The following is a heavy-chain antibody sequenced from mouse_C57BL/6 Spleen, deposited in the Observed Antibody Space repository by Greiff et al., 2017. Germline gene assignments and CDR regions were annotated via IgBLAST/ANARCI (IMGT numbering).Heavy chain of an antibody. V-gene: IGHV1-81*01. D-gene: IGHD2-3*01. Sequence: VQVVESGAELARPGASVKLSCKASGYTFTSYGISWVKQRTGQGLEWIGELYPRSGNTYYNEQFKGKATLTADKSSSTAYMELRSLTSEDSAVYFGARYYDGYYFDYWGQGTTLTVSS. CDR1: GYTFTSYG. J-gene: IGHJ2*01. CDR2: LYPRSGNT. CDR3: ARYYDGYYFDY.